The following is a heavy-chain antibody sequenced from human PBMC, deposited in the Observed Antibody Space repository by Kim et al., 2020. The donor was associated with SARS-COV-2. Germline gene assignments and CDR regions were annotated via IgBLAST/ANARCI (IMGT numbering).Heavy chain of an antibody. J-gene: IGHJ3*02. CDR2: IWYDGSNK. CDR1: GFTFSSYG. V-gene: IGHV3-33*06. D-gene: IGHD6-19*01. Sequence: GGSLRLSCAASGFTFSSYGMHWVRQAPGKGLEWVAVIWYDGSNKYYADSVKGRFTISRDNSKNTLYLQMNSLRAEDTAVYYCAKDRDFIAVDGGGAFDIWGQGTMVTVSS. CDR3: AKDRDFIAVDGGGAFDI.